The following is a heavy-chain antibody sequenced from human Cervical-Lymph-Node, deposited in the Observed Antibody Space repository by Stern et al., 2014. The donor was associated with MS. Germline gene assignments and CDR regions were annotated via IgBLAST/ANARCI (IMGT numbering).Heavy chain of an antibody. Sequence: EQLEESGAEVKKPGSSGKVSCKASGGTFSSYAISWVRQAPGQGLEWMGGIIPIFGTANYAQKFQGRVTITADESTSTAYMELSSLRSEDTAVYYCARELASSSWKNWFDPWGQGTLVTVSS. CDR1: GGTFSSYA. J-gene: IGHJ5*02. D-gene: IGHD6-13*01. V-gene: IGHV1-69*01. CDR3: ARELASSSWKNWFDP. CDR2: IIPIFGTA.